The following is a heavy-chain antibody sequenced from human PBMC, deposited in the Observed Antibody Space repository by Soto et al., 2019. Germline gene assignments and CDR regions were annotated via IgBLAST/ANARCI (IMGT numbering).Heavy chain of an antibody. CDR2: ISGSGDST. CDR1: GFTFSSYA. Sequence: GRSLRLSCAASGFTFSSYAMSWVRQAPGKGLEWVSVISGSGDSTYYADSLKGRFTISRDNSKNTLDLQMNSLRVEDTAVYYCAKEGGSSSHYYYYYMDVWGKGTTVTVSS. D-gene: IGHD3-10*01. V-gene: IGHV3-23*01. CDR3: AKEGGSSSHYYYYYMDV. J-gene: IGHJ6*03.